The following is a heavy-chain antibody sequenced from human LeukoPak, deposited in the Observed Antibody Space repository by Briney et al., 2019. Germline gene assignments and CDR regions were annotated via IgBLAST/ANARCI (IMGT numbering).Heavy chain of an antibody. V-gene: IGHV4-59*08. CDR3: ARRAMRGGTTVTRNYYFDY. CDR2: IYYSGST. D-gene: IGHD4-17*01. Sequence: SETLSLTCTVSGGSISSYYWSWIRQPPGKGLEWIGYIYYSGSTNYNPSLKSRVTISVDTSKNQFSLKLSSVTAADTAVYYCARRAMRGGTTVTRNYYFDYWGQGTLVTVSS. J-gene: IGHJ4*02. CDR1: GGSISSYY.